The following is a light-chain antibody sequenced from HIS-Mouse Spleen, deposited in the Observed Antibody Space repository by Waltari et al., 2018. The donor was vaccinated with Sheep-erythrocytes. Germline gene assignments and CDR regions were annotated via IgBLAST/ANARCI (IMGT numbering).Light chain of an antibody. V-gene: IGLV2-11*01. Sequence: QSALTQPRPVSGSPGQSVTISCTRTSSDVGGYHYVPWYQQHTGKAPKLMIYDVSKRPSGVPDRFSGSKSGNTASLTISGLQAEDEADYYCCSYAGSYNHVFATGTKVTVL. CDR1: SSDVGGYHY. CDR3: CSYAGSYNHV. CDR2: DVS. J-gene: IGLJ1*01.